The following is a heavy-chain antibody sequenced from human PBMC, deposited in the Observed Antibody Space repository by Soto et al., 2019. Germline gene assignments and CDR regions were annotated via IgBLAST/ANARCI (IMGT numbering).Heavy chain of an antibody. CDR3: AKGPHTNVGWPYYFES. CDR1: GFSLANYP. D-gene: IGHD6-19*01. V-gene: IGHV3-48*02. Sequence: GGSLRLSCVASGFSLANYPMNWVRQTPGKGLEWISYSSPRGDTIYYADSVEGRFTISRDNARNSLSLHMSSLRDEDSALYYCAKGPHTNVGWPYYFESWGQGGPVTVSS. J-gene: IGHJ4*02. CDR2: SSPRGDTI.